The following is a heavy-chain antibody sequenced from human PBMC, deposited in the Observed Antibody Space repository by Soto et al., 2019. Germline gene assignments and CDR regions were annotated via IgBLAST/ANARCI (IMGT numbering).Heavy chain of an antibody. V-gene: IGHV4-31*03. CDR1: GGSISSGGYY. D-gene: IGHD2-15*01. J-gene: IGHJ5*02. CDR3: ARALGYCSGGSCYGFGDNWFDP. CDR2: IYYSGST. Sequence: QVQLQESGPGLVKPSQTLSLTCTVSGGSISSGGYYWSWIRQHPGKGLEWIGSIYYSGSTYYNPSLKSRVSIPVDTSKNQFSLKLSSVTAADTAVYYCARALGYCSGGSCYGFGDNWFDPWGQGTLVTVSS.